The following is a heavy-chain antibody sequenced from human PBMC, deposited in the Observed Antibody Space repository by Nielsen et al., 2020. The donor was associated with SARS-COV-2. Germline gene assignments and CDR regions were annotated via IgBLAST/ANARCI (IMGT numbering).Heavy chain of an antibody. CDR2: IYYSGDT. D-gene: IGHD1-26*01. J-gene: IGHJ4*02. Sequence: SETLSLTCIVSGGSISSTSYYWGWIRQPPGKGLEWIGSIYYSGDTYYNSSLKSRVTISVDTSKNQFSLKLSSVTAADTAVYYCARDSVGATTLSFDYWGQGTLVTVSS. CDR1: GGSISSTSYY. V-gene: IGHV4-39*07. CDR3: ARDSVGATTLSFDY.